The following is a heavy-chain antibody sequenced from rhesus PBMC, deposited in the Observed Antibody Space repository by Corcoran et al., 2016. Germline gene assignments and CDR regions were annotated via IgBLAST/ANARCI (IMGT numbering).Heavy chain of an antibody. CDR2: INPYNGNT. J-gene: IGHJ4*01. CDR1: GYTFTDYY. CDR3: AREGVYTVTMFDY. Sequence: QVQLVQSGAEVKKPGSSVKVSCKASGYTFTDYYMHWVRQAPRQGLEWMGWINPYNGNTKYAQKFQGRVTMTRDTSTSTAYMELSSLRSEDTAVYYCAREGVYTVTMFDYWGQGVLVTVSS. V-gene: IGHV1S2*01. D-gene: IGHD4-23*01.